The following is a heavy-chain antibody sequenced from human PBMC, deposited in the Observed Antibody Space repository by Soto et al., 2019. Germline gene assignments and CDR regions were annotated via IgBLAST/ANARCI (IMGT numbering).Heavy chain of an antibody. D-gene: IGHD6-25*01. J-gene: IGHJ4*02. V-gene: IGHV1-46*03. CDR1: GYTFTSYY. CDR2: INPSGGST. Sequence: ASVKVSCKASGYTFTSYYMHWVRQAPGQGLEWMGIINPSGGSTSYAQKYQGRVTMTRDTSTSTVYMELSSLRSEDTAVYYCARAQSSAALDYWGQGTLVTVSS. CDR3: ARAQSSAALDY.